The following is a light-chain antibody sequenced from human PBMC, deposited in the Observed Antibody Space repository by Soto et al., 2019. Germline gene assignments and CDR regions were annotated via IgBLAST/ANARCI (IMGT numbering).Light chain of an antibody. CDR3: QQYNNWPPRTSPTIT. Sequence: EIVMTQSPATLSVSPGERATLSCRASQSVSSNLAWYQQKPGQAPRLLIYGASTRATGIPARFSGSGSGTEFTLTISSLQSEDFAVYYCQQYNNWPPRTSPTITFGQGTRLEIK. CDR2: GAS. CDR1: QSVSSN. J-gene: IGKJ5*01. V-gene: IGKV3-15*01.